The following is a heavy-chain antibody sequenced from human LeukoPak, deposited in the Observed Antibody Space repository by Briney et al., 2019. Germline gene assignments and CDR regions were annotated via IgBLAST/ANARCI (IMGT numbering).Heavy chain of an antibody. CDR2: IYHSGST. V-gene: IGHV4-30-2*06. CDR1: GGSISSGGYS. CDR3: ASSNYYGSGSYAFDI. D-gene: IGHD3-10*01. Sequence: SETLSLTCAVSGGSISSGGYSWSWIRQSPGKGLEWIGYIYHSGSTYYNPSLKSRVTISVDRSKNQFSLKLSSVTAADTAVYYCASSNYYGSGSYAFDIWGQGTMVTVSS. J-gene: IGHJ3*02.